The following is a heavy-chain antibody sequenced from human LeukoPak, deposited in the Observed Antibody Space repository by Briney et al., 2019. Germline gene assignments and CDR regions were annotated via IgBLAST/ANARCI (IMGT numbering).Heavy chain of an antibody. J-gene: IGHJ3*02. CDR1: GGSISSSSYY. D-gene: IGHD7-27*01. CDR3: ARQFAGAHAFDI. V-gene: IGHV4-39*01. Sequence: SEILSLTCTVSGGSISSSSYYWGWIRQPPGKGLEWIGSIYYSGSTYYNPSLKSRVTISVDTSKNQFSLKLSSVTAADTAVYYCARQFAGAHAFDIWGQGTMVTVSS. CDR2: IYYSGST.